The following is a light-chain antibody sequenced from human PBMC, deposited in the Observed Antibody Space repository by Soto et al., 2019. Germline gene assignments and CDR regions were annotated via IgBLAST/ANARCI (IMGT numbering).Light chain of an antibody. CDR2: RDS. J-gene: IGLJ3*02. CDR3: QVGDSSTARV. V-gene: IGLV3-9*01. CDR1: NIGSKN. Sequence: SYELTQPLSVSVALGQTARITCGGNNIGSKNVHWYQQKPGQAPVLVIYRDSNRPSGIPERFSGSNSGNTATLTISRAQAGDEADYSCQVGDSSTARVFGGGTKLTVL.